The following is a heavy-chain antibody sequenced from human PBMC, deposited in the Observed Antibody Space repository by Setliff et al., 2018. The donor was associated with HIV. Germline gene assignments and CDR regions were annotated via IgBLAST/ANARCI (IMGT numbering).Heavy chain of an antibody. D-gene: IGHD6-19*01. CDR3: ATDPKGDGWAYFDS. CDR2: IYYRGAT. V-gene: IGHV4-39*07. Sequence: PSETLSLTCTVSGGSISNSDFYWGWIRQSPGKGLEWIGSIYYRGATYYNPTLQSRVTISADTSKNQFSLKLSSVTAADTAVYYCATDPKGDGWAYFDSWGQGTLVTVSS. J-gene: IGHJ4*02. CDR1: GGSISNSDFY.